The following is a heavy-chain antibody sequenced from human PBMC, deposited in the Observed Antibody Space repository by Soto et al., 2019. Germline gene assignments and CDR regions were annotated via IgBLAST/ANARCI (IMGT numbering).Heavy chain of an antibody. CDR1: GFTFSSYA. CDR2: ISGSGGST. V-gene: IGHV3-23*01. CDR3: AKDGYCSSTSCPGY. J-gene: IGHJ4*02. D-gene: IGHD2-2*03. Sequence: LRLSCAASGFTFSSYAMSWVRQAPGKGLEWVSAISGSGGSTYYADSVKSRFTISRDNSKNTLYLQMNSLRAEDTAVYYCAKDGYCSSTSCPGYWGQGTLVTVSS.